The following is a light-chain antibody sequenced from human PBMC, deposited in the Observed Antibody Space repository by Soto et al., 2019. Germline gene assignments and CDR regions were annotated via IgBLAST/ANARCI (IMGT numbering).Light chain of an antibody. CDR1: QSAATN. J-gene: IGKJ4*01. V-gene: IGKV3-15*01. CDR2: GAS. CDR3: QQYHGWPST. Sequence: EIVITQSPSTLSVSPGERATLSCRASQSAATNLAWYQRRPGQAPRLLISGASTRATGIPARFSGSGSGTEFTLTISSLQSEDFALYYCQQYHGWPSTFGGGTKVDIK.